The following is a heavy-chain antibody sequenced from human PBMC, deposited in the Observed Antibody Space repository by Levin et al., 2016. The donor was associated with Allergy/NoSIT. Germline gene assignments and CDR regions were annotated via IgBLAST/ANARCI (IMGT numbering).Heavy chain of an antibody. D-gene: IGHD1-1*01. V-gene: IGHV4-39*01. CDR2: IYYSGST. CDR1: GGSISSSSYY. Sequence: SETLSLTCTVSGGSISSSSYYWGWIRQPPGKGLEWIGSIYYSGSTYYNPSLKSRVTISVDTSKNQFSLKLSSVTAADTAVYYCARQDLGLELEPLVYYYYGMDVWGQGTTVTVSS. CDR3: ARQDLGLELEPLVYYYYGMDV. J-gene: IGHJ6*02.